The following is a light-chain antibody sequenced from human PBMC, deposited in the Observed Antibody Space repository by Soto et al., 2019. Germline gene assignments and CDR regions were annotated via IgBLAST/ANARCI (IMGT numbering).Light chain of an antibody. V-gene: IGKV3-15*01. Sequence: EIVMTQSPATLSVSPGERATLSCRASQSVSSNLAWYQQKPGQAPRLLIYGASTRATGIPARFSGSRSGTEFTLTISSLQSEDFAVYYCLQHNSYPWTFGQGTKVEIK. CDR3: LQHNSYPWT. J-gene: IGKJ1*01. CDR1: QSVSSN. CDR2: GAS.